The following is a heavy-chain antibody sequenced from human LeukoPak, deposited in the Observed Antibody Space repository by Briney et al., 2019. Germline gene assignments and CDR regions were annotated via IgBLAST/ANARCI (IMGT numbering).Heavy chain of an antibody. J-gene: IGHJ4*02. Sequence: GGSLRLSCAASGFSLTNYAMGWVRPAPGKGLEWLSTFNGGGTYSHHADSAKGRFTMSRDISKNTVYLQMNSLRAEDAAMYYCAREDARDGGYFDYWAQGTLVTVSS. CDR1: GFSLTNYA. CDR3: AREDARDGGYFDY. V-gene: IGHV3-23*01. CDR2: FNGGGTYS. D-gene: IGHD3-16*01.